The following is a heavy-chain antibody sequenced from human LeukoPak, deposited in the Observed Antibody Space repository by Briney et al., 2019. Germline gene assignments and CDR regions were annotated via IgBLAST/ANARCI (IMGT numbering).Heavy chain of an antibody. V-gene: IGHV3-53*01. J-gene: IGHJ4*02. CDR1: GFNVRSNY. Sequence: GGSLRLSCAASGFNVRSNYMSWVRQAPGKGLEWVSVIYSGGSPYYADSVKGRFTISRDNAKNSLYLQMNSLRAEDTAVYYCASADLRLFDYWGQGTLVTVSS. D-gene: IGHD4-17*01. CDR3: ASADLRLFDY. CDR2: IYSGGSP.